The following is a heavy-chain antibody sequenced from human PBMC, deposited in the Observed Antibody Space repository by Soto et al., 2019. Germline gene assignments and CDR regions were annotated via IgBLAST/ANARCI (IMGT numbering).Heavy chain of an antibody. V-gene: IGHV4-31*03. CDR1: GGSISSGGYY. Sequence: QVQLQESGPGLVKSSLTLSLTCTVSGGSISSGGYYWSWIRQHPGKGLEWIGYIYYSGSTYYNPSLKSRVTISVDTSKNQFSLKLSSVTAADTAVYYCARAHYYDSSGEIDYWGQGTLVTVSS. CDR3: ARAHYYDSSGEIDY. CDR2: IYYSGST. J-gene: IGHJ4*02. D-gene: IGHD3-22*01.